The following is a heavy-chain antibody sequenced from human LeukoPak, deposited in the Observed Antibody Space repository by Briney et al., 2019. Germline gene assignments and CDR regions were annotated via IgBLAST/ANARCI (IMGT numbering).Heavy chain of an antibody. Sequence: PSETLSLTCTVSGGSVSSGSYYWSWIRQPPGKGLGWIGYIYYSGSTNYNPSLKSRVTISVDTSKNQFSLKLSSVTAADTAVYYCARADYYDSSGPADWFDPWGQGTLVTVSS. CDR3: ARADYYDSSGPADWFDP. V-gene: IGHV4-61*01. CDR2: IYYSGST. CDR1: GGSVSSGSYY. J-gene: IGHJ5*02. D-gene: IGHD3-22*01.